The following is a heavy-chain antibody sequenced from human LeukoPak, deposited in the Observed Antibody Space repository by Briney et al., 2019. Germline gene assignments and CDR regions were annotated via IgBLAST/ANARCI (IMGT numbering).Heavy chain of an antibody. Sequence: GASVKVSCKASGYTFTGYYMHWVRQAPGQGLEWMGWISAYNGNTNYAQKLQGRVTMTTDTSTSTAYMELRSLRSDDTAVYYCARGFGYDYDAFDIWGQGTMVTVSS. CDR1: GYTFTGYY. CDR3: ARGFGYDYDAFDI. V-gene: IGHV1-18*04. J-gene: IGHJ3*02. CDR2: ISAYNGNT. D-gene: IGHD5-12*01.